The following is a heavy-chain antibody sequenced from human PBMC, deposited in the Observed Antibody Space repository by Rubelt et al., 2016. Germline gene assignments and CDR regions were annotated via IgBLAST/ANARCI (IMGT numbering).Heavy chain of an antibody. CDR1: GYNFHSYV. V-gene: IGHV7-4-1*02. Sequence: QARLVQSGSELKKPGASVKVSCKASGYNFHSYVIHWVRQAPAQGLEWMGFINTNTGSRTYAQACTGRFCFASDTAVTTAHLEITGLQSADTAVYYCARGLDLHYRNFDVWGRGTLVAVS. D-gene: IGHD3/OR15-3a*01. CDR2: INTNTGSR. J-gene: IGHJ2*01. CDR3: ARGLDLHYRNFDV.